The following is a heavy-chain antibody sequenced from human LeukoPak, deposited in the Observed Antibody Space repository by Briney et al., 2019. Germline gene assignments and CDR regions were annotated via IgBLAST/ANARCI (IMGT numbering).Heavy chain of an antibody. CDR3: ASLLGGYDYPFFDY. J-gene: IGHJ4*02. D-gene: IGHD5-12*01. Sequence: SQTLSLTCAVSGGSISSGGYSWSWIRQPPGKGLEWIGYIYHSGSTYYNPSLKSRVTISVDRSKNQFSLKLSSVTAADTAVYYCASLLGGYDYPFFDYWGQGTLVTVSS. CDR1: GGSISSGGYS. V-gene: IGHV4-30-2*01. CDR2: IYHSGST.